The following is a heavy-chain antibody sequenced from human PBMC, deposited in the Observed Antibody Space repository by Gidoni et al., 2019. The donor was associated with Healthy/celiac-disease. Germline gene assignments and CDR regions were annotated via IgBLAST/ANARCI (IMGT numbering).Heavy chain of an antibody. CDR3: ARDEMATPGTVDY. V-gene: IGHV4-38-2*02. D-gene: IGHD5-12*01. CDR2: IYHSGST. CDR1: GYSISSGYY. J-gene: IGHJ4*02. Sequence: QVQLQESGPGLVKPSETLSLTCAVSGYSISSGYYWGWIRQPPGKGLEWIGSIYHSGSTYYNPSLKSRVTISVDTSKNQFSLKLSSVTAADTAVYYCARDEMATPGTVDYWGQGTLVTVSS.